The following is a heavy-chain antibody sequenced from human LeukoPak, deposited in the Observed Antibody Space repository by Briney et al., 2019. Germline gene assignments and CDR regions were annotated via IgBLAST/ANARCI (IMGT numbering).Heavy chain of an antibody. V-gene: IGHV4-39*02. CDR3: ARDDRNDAFDI. D-gene: IGHD1-14*01. CDR2: INYSGNS. CDR1: GGSISITTYY. J-gene: IGHJ3*02. Sequence: SETLSLTCIVSGGSISITTYYWGWMRQPPGKGLEWIGSINYSGNSYYNPSLRSRVTISVDTSKNQFSLKLNSVTAADTALYYCARDDRNDAFDIGGQGTMVTVSS.